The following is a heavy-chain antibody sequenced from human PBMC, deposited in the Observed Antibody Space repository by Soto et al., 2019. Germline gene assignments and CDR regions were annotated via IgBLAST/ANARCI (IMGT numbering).Heavy chain of an antibody. CDR1: GGSISSTSYY. CDR2: IYYSGGT. CDR3: GRDPGYCSGGVCYSYRGWFDP. D-gene: IGHD2-15*01. V-gene: IGHV4-61*01. J-gene: IGHJ5*02. Sequence: SETVSLACSGSGGSISSTSYYWNWIRQPPGKGLEWIGFIYYSGGTNYNPSLKSRVTISVDTSKNQFSLKLTSVTAADTAGYYCGRDPGYCSGGVCYSYRGWFDPWYQGTLLSVSS.